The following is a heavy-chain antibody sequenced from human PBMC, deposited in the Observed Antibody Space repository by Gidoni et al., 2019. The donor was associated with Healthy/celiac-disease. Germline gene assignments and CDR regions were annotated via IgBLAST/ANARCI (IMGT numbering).Heavy chain of an antibody. V-gene: IGHV4-39*01. CDR2: IYYSGST. CDR3: ARQGRYCSSTSCSNWFDP. D-gene: IGHD2-2*01. Sequence: QLQLQESGPGLVKPSETLSLACPVSGGSISSSSYYWGWIRQPPGKGLEWIGSIYYSGSTYYNPSLKSRVTISVDTSKNQFSLKLSSVTAADTAVYYCARQGRYCSSTSCSNWFDPWGQGTLVTVSS. CDR1: GGSISSSSYY. J-gene: IGHJ5*02.